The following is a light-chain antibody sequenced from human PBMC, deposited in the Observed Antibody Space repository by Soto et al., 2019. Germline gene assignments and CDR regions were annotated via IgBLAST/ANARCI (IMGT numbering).Light chain of an antibody. Sequence: QSVLTQPRSVSGSPGQSVTISCTGTSSDVGNYNYVSWYQQLAGQAPKLLISAISKRPSGVPERFSGSRSGSTASLTISGLQAEDEGDYYCCSYAYSYTFVFGTGTKVTVL. CDR1: SSDVGNYNY. CDR2: AIS. CDR3: CSYAYSYTFV. V-gene: IGLV2-11*01. J-gene: IGLJ1*01.